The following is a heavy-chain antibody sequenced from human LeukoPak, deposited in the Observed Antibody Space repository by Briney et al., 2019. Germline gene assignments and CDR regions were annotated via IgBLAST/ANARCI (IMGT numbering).Heavy chain of an antibody. D-gene: IGHD4-17*01. CDR2: IYHSGST. J-gene: IGHJ3*02. Sequence: SGTLSLTCAVSGGSISSSNWWSWVRQPPGKGLEWIGEIYHSGSTNYNPSLKSRVTISVDTSKNQFSLKLSSVTAADTAVYYCARLDHDYGDPLYAFDIWGQGTMVTVSS. CDR1: GGSISSSNW. CDR3: ARLDHDYGDPLYAFDI. V-gene: IGHV4-4*02.